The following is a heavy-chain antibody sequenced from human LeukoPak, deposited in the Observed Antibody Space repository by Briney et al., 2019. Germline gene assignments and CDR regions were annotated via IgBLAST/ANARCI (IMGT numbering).Heavy chain of an antibody. Sequence: ASVKVSCKASGYTFTGCFMHWVRQAPGQGLEWMGWINPNSSGTNYAQKFQGRVTMTRDTSTSTAYMELSRLRSDDAAVYYCARGLRYCTSTSSCYTVSDWFDPWGQGTLVTVSS. D-gene: IGHD2-2*01. CDR1: GYTFTGCF. J-gene: IGHJ5*02. V-gene: IGHV1-2*02. CDR2: INPNSSGT. CDR3: ARGLRYCTSTSSCYTVSDWFDP.